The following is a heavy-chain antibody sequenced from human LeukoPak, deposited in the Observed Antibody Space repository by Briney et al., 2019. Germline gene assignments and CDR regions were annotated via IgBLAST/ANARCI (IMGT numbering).Heavy chain of an antibody. Sequence: PGGSLRLSCAASGFTFSSYWMSWVRQAPGKGLEWVANIKQDGSEKYYVDSVKGRFTISRDNAKNSLYLQMNSLRAEDTAVYYCARVSYDSSGYYLIAFDIWGQGTMVTVSS. CDR3: ARVSYDSSGYYLIAFDI. D-gene: IGHD3-22*01. V-gene: IGHV3-7*01. CDR2: IKQDGSEK. J-gene: IGHJ3*02. CDR1: GFTFSSYW.